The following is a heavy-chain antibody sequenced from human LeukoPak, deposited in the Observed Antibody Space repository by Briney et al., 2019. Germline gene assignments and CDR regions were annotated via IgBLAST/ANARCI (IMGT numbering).Heavy chain of an antibody. V-gene: IGHV4-34*01. Sequence: PSETLSLTCVVYGGSFSGYYWSWIRQPPGKGLEWIGEINHSGSTNYNPSLKSRVTISVDTSKNQFSLKLSSVTAADTAVYYCTRGVFYDFWSGYYTPFDYWGQGSLVTVSS. J-gene: IGHJ4*02. CDR3: TRGVFYDFWSGYYTPFDY. CDR1: GGSFSGYY. D-gene: IGHD3-3*01. CDR2: INHSGST.